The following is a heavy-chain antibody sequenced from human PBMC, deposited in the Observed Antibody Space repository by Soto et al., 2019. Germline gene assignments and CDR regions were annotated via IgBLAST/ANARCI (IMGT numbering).Heavy chain of an antibody. CDR1: GLTFSNAW. D-gene: IGHD4-17*01. CDR2: VKSKTDGGTT. V-gene: IGHV3-15*01. J-gene: IGHJ6*02. CDR3: TTPGSNDYADSTDYDYYHGMDF. Sequence: PGGSLRLSCVASGLTFSNAWMSWVRKARGKGLAWVGRVKSKTDGGTTYYAAPVKVTFTISRDDSKNKLYLKMNSLKTEDTAVYYCTTPGSNDYADSTDYDYYHGMDFWGQGTTVTVSS.